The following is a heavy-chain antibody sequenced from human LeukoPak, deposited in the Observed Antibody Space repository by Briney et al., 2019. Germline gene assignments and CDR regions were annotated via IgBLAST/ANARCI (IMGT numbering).Heavy chain of an antibody. V-gene: IGHV3-9*01. CDR2: ISWNSGSV. J-gene: IGHJ4*02. CDR1: GFTFGDYA. Sequence: PGRSLRLSCAASGFTFGDYAMHWVRHGLGKGLEWVSGISWNSGSVGYADSAKGRFTISRDNAKNSLYLQMNSLRPEDTALYYCAKVDHSSGCSDYWGQGTLVTVSS. CDR3: AKVDHSSGCSDY. D-gene: IGHD3-22*01.